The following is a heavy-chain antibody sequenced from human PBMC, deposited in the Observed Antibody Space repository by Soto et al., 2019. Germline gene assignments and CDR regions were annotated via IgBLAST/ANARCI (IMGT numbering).Heavy chain of an antibody. D-gene: IGHD3-10*01. CDR3: ARVGAYFGEFDYFDY. V-gene: IGHV3-21*06. Sequence: PGGSLRLYCTVSGFNLNSYTMNWVRQAPGKGLEWVSSISRFSDRTYYADSVKGRFAIFRANAENSVYLQVNSLRAEDTAVYYCARVGAYFGEFDYFDYWGQGTPVTVSS. J-gene: IGHJ4*02. CDR2: ISRFSDRT. CDR1: GFNLNSYT.